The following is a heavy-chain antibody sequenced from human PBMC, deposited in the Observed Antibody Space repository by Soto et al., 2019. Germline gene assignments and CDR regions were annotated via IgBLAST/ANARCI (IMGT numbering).Heavy chain of an antibody. CDR2: ISAYNGNT. V-gene: IGHV1-18*01. CDR1: GYTFTSYG. D-gene: IGHD3-9*01. J-gene: IGHJ6*02. CDR3: AIHTYYDILTGYSPYYYYYGMDV. Sequence: ASVKVSCKASGYTFTSYGISWVRQAPGQGLEWMGWISAYNGNTNYAQKLQGRVTMTTDTSTSTAYMELRSLRSDDTAVYYCAIHTYYDILTGYSPYYYYYGMDVWGQGTTVTSP.